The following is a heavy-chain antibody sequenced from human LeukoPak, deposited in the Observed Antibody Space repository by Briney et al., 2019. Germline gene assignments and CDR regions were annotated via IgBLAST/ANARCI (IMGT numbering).Heavy chain of an antibody. CDR3: AKDSGIAVAGHGDNWFDP. J-gene: IGHJ5*02. CDR2: ISWNSGSI. V-gene: IGHV3-9*01. Sequence: PGRSLRLSCAASGFTFDDYAMHWVRQAPGKGLEWVSGISWNSGSIGYADPVKGRFTISRDNAKNSLYLQMNSLRAEDTALYYCAKDSGIAVAGHGDNWFDPWGQGTLVTVSS. D-gene: IGHD6-19*01. CDR1: GFTFDDYA.